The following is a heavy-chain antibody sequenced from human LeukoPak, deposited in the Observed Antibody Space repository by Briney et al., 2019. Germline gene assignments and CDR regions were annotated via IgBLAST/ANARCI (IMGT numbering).Heavy chain of an antibody. CDR1: GGSMRTYY. D-gene: IGHD6-19*01. V-gene: IGHV4-59*01. CDR2: IYYTGGT. J-gene: IGHJ4*02. Sequence: PSETLSLTCTVSGGSMRTYYWSWIRQPPGKGLEWVGCIYYTGGTNYNPSLKSRITISVDTSKSQFSLRLSSVTAADTAVYYCGRLSGRIAVAGTQDYWGQGTLVTVSS. CDR3: GRLSGRIAVAGTQDY.